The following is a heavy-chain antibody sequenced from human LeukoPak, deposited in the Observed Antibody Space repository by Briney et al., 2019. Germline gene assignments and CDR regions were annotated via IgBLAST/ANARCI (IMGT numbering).Heavy chain of an antibody. CDR2: ITASGTAM. CDR1: GFTFSDTW. D-gene: IGHD1-26*01. J-gene: IGHJ4*02. Sequence: GGSLRLSCAASGFTFSDTWMSWVRQAPGKGLEWVSHITASGTAMFYADSVKGRFTISRDNAKNSLYLQMNSLRDEDTAVYYCASSGSYRFDYWGQGTLVTVSS. V-gene: IGHV3-11*04. CDR3: ASSGSYRFDY.